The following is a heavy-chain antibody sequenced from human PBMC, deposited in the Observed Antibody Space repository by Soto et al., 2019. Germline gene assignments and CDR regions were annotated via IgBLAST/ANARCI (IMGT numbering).Heavy chain of an antibody. J-gene: IGHJ3*02. CDR2: ISYDGSNK. Sequence: GGSLRLSCAASGFTFSSYAMHWVRQAPGKGLEWVAVISYDGSNKYYADSVKGRFTISRDNSKNTLYLQMNSLRAEDTAVYYCARTSHINSDYYDSSGYHDAFDIWGQGTMVTVS. V-gene: IGHV3-30-3*01. D-gene: IGHD3-22*01. CDR1: GFTFSSYA. CDR3: ARTSHINSDYYDSSGYHDAFDI.